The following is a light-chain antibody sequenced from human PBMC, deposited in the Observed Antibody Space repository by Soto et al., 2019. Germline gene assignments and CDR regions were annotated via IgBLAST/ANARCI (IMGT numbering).Light chain of an antibody. CDR3: AAWDYRLVEYV. CDR2: RNN. J-gene: IGLJ1*01. CDR1: SSNIGSNY. V-gene: IGLV1-47*01. Sequence: QSVLTQPPSASGTPGQRVTISCSGSSSNIGSNYVYWYQQLPGTAPKLLIYRNNQRPSGVPDRFSGSKSGTSASLAISGLRSEDEADYYCAAWDYRLVEYVFGTGTKLTVL.